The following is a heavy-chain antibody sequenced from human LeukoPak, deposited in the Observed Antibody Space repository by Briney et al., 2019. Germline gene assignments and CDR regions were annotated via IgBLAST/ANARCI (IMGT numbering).Heavy chain of an antibody. Sequence: GGSLRLSCAASGFTFSNYNMNWVRQAPGKGLEWVSSIRSSTTYVYYADSVKGRFTISRDNAKNSLYLQMNSLRAEDTAVYYCARSNDYVWGSYRYDAFDIWGQGTMVTVSS. V-gene: IGHV3-21*01. CDR2: IRSSTTYV. J-gene: IGHJ3*02. D-gene: IGHD3-16*02. CDR3: ARSNDYVWGSYRYDAFDI. CDR1: GFTFSNYN.